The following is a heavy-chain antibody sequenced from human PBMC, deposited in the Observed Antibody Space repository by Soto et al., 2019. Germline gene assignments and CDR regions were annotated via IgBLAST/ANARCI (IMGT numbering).Heavy chain of an antibody. V-gene: IGHV1-69*12. J-gene: IGHJ6*02. CDR3: AKGAVAGTPTSYYYYGMDV. CDR1: GATFRTYA. Sequence: QVQLLQSGAEVKKPGSWVRVSCEASGATFRTYAISWGRQAPGQGLEGMGGIIPIFGTVNYAQKFKGRVTITADESTTTVYMDLRSLRSEDTAVYYCAKGAVAGTPTSYYYYGMDVWGQGTTVTVSS. CDR2: IIPIFGTV. D-gene: IGHD6-19*01.